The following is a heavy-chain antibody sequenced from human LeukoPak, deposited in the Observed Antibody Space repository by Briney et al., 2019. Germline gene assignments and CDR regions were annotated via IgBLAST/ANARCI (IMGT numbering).Heavy chain of an antibody. V-gene: IGHV3-21*01. CDR1: GFTFSSYS. J-gene: IGHJ5*02. Sequence: NPGGSLRLSCAASGFTFSSYSMNWVRQAPGKGLEWVSSISSSSSYIYYADSVKGRFTISRDNAKNSLYLQMNSLRAEDTAVYYCARGGGIFGVVIDGDNWFDPWGQGTLVTVSS. CDR3: ARGGGIFGVVIDGDNWFDP. D-gene: IGHD3-3*01. CDR2: ISSSSSYI.